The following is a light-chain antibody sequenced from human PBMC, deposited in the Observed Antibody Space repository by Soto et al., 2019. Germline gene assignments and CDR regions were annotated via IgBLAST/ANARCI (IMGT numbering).Light chain of an antibody. V-gene: IGLV2-14*01. CDR3: SSYTSSSTPVV. CDR1: SSDVGGYNY. J-gene: IGLJ2*01. Sequence: QSALTQPASVSGSPGQSITISCTGTSSDVGGYNYVSWYQQHPGKAPKLMIYEVSNRPSGVSKRFSGSKSGNTASLTISGLQAEDEADYYCSSYTSSSTPVVFGGGTKVTVL. CDR2: EVS.